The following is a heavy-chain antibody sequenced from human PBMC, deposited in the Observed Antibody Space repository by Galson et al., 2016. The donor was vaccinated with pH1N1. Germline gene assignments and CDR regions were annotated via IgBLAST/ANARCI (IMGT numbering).Heavy chain of an antibody. J-gene: IGHJ4*02. Sequence: SLRLSCADSGFTFGNYAMNWVRQAPGRGLEWVSTISDSGATAFYADSVKGRFTISRDYSKNTLFLPLSSLRVEDTAVYYCTRSTAIGIVATIRMWGRGTLVTVSS. V-gene: IGHV3-23*01. CDR3: TRSTAIGIVATIRM. CDR2: ISDSGATA. D-gene: IGHD5-12*01. CDR1: GFTFGNYA.